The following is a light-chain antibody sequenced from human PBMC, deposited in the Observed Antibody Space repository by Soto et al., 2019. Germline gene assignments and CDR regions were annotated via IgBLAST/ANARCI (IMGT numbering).Light chain of an antibody. CDR3: QQRSSGPPHT. CDR1: QSIDSW. CDR2: KAS. J-gene: IGKJ2*01. Sequence: DIQMTQSPSTMSASVGDRVTITCRASQSIDSWLAWYQQKPGKAPKFLMYKASNLESGVPSRFSGSGSETDFTLTISSLEPEDFAVYYCQQRSSGPPHTFGQGTKLDIK. V-gene: IGKV1-5*03.